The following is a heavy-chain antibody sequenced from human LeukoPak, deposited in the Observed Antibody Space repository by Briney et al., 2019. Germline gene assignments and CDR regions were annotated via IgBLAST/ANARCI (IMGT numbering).Heavy chain of an antibody. J-gene: IGHJ4*02. CDR2: IYTSGST. CDR3: ARVREGGYYDSSGIIDY. D-gene: IGHD3-22*01. Sequence: SETLSLTCIVSGGSTSTGDYYCSWIRQPAGKGLEWIGRIYTSGSTNYNPSLKSRVTISVDTSKNQFSLKLSSVTAADTAVYYCARVREGGYYDSSGIIDYWGQGTLVTVSS. CDR1: GGSTSTGDYY. V-gene: IGHV4-61*02.